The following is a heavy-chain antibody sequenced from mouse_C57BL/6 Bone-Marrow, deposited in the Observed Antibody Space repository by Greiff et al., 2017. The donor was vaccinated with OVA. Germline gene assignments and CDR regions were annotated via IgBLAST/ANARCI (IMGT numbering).Heavy chain of an antibody. CDR2: ISYDGSN. J-gene: IGHJ2*01. CDR3: ARGRFTAERFDY. Sequence: EPGPGLVKPSQSLSLTCSVTGYSITSGYYWNWIRKSPGNKLEWMGYISYDGSNNYNPSLKNRITITRDTSKNKLFLKLNSVTTEDTATDYCARGRFTAERFDYWGQGTTLTVSS. D-gene: IGHD1-1*01. CDR1: GYSITSGYY. V-gene: IGHV3-6*01.